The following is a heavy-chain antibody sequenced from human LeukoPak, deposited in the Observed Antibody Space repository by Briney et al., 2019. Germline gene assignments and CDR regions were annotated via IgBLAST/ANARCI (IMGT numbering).Heavy chain of an antibody. CDR2: VSGSGGST. CDR1: GFTYSNYA. D-gene: IGHD2-2*01. Sequence: AGGSLRLSCAVSGFTYSNYAMTWVRQAPGKGLEWVSSVSGSGGSTYYADSVKGRFTISRDNSKNTLYLQMNSLRAEDTAVYYCAKGGFGCSSTSCFDYWGQGTLVTVSS. J-gene: IGHJ4*02. V-gene: IGHV3-23*01. CDR3: AKGGFGCSSTSCFDY.